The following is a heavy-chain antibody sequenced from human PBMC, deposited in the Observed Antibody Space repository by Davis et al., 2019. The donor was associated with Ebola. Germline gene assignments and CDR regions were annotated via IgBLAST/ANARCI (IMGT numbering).Heavy chain of an antibody. CDR3: ARRPMLMRLLDAFEN. Sequence: PGGSLRLSCAASGFTFSGYWMSWVRQAPGKGLEWVANIKEDESDKDYVDSVKGRFTISRDNAKNSLSLQMNSLRVEDTAVYYCARRPMLMRLLDAFENWGQGTMVTVSS. J-gene: IGHJ3*02. CDR2: IKEDESDK. V-gene: IGHV3-7*01. D-gene: IGHD3/OR15-3a*01. CDR1: GFTFSGYW.